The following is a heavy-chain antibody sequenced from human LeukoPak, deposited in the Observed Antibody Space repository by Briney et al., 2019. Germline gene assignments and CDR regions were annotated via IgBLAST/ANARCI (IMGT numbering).Heavy chain of an antibody. Sequence: NPGGSLRLSCAASGFTFSSYAMSWVRQAPGKGREWPSSISSSSSYIYYADSVKGRFPISRDNAKNSLYLQMNSLRAEDTAVYYCARVSYCSSTSCGYYFDYWGQGTLVTVSS. V-gene: IGHV3-21*01. CDR3: ARVSYCSSTSCGYYFDY. CDR2: ISSSSSYI. J-gene: IGHJ4*02. CDR1: GFTFSSYA. D-gene: IGHD2-2*01.